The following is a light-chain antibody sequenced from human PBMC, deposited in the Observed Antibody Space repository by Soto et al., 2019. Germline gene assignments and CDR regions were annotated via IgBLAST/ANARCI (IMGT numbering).Light chain of an antibody. CDR3: QQYNNWPPT. Sequence: EIVMTQSPATLSVSPGERATLSCRASQSFSSNLAWYQQKPGQAPRLLIYSVSTRATGIPARFSGSGSGTEFTLTISSLQSEDFAVYYCQQYNNWPPTFGQGTKVEIK. CDR2: SVS. V-gene: IGKV3-15*01. J-gene: IGKJ1*01. CDR1: QSFSSN.